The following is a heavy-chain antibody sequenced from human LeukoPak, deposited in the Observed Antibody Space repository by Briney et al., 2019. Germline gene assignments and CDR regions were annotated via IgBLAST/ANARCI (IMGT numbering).Heavy chain of an antibody. V-gene: IGHV3-23*01. Sequence: GGSLRLSCAASGFTFSSYAMSWVRQAPGKGLEWVSAISGSGGSTYYADSVKGRFTISRDNSKNTLYLQMNGLRAEDTAVYYCAKEGPLLWFGELLGPYGMDVWGQGTTVTVSS. J-gene: IGHJ6*02. CDR3: AKEGPLLWFGELLGPYGMDV. CDR1: GFTFSSYA. CDR2: ISGSGGST. D-gene: IGHD3-10*01.